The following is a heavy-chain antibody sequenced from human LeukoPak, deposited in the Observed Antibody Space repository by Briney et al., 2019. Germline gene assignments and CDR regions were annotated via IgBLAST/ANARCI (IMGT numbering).Heavy chain of an antibody. CDR2: IYTSGST. CDR1: GGSISRYY. J-gene: IGHJ6*03. D-gene: IGHD5-18*01. V-gene: IGHV4-4*07. CDR3: AREEEIQLWPKGYMDV. Sequence: SETLSLTCTVSGGSISRYYWRWIRQPAGKGLEWIGRIYTSGSTNYNPSLKSRVTMSVDTSKNQFSLKLSSVTAADTAVYYCAREEEIQLWPKGYMDVWGKGTTVTVSS.